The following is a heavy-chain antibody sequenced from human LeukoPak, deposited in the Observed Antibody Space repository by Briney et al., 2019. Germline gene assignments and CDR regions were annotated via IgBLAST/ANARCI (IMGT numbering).Heavy chain of an antibody. J-gene: IGHJ5*02. CDR1: GFTFSRYA. V-gene: IGHV3-23*01. CDR2: LGVSVSGYGGST. CDR3: AKSGYGDYEFWFDP. Sequence: GGSLRLSCAASGFTFSRYAMSWVRQAPGKGLEWVSALGVSVSGYGGSTYYADSVKGRFTISRDNSKNTLYLQMNSLRAEDTAVYYCAKSGYGDYEFWFDPWGQGTLVTVSS. D-gene: IGHD4-17*01.